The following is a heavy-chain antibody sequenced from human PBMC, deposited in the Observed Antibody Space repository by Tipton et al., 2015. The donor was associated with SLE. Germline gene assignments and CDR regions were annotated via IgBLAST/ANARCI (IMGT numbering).Heavy chain of an antibody. CDR2: ISSNGGST. V-gene: IGHV3-64D*06. D-gene: IGHD3-9*01. J-gene: IGHJ5*02. Sequence: SLRLSCSASGFTFSSYAMHWVRQAPGKGLEYVSAISSNGGSTYCADSVKGRFTISRDNSKNTLYLQMSSLRAEDTAVYYCVKSPRVLRYFDWLSWGQGTLVTVSS. CDR1: GFTFSSYA. CDR3: VKSPRVLRYFDWLS.